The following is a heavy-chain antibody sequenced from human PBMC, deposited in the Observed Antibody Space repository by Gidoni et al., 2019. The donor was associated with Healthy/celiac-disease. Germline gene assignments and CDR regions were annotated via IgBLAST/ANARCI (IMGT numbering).Heavy chain of an antibody. V-gene: IGHV4-34*01. CDR1: GGSFRGYS. CDR3: ARGRMGSGSETRGDY. J-gene: IGHJ4*02. Sequence: QVQLQQWGAGLLKPSEPLSLTCAVYGGSFRGYSWSWFRQPPGKGLEWIGEINHSGSTNYNPSLKSRVTISVDTSKNQFSLKLSSVTAADTAVDYCARGRMGSGSETRGDYWGQGTLVTVSS. CDR2: INHSGST. D-gene: IGHD3-10*01.